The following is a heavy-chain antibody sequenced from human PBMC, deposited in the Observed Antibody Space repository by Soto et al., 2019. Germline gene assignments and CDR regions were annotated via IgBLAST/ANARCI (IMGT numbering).Heavy chain of an antibody. D-gene: IGHD2-8*01. Sequence: GHLVQSEAEVKKSGASVKVSCKASGYTFTRYGISWVRQAPGQGLEWMGWISGYNGDTNYAREFQGRVSMTIDTSTTTAYMELRSLTSDDTAVYYCAKNGQPPYYFYGRDVWGQGTKVTVSS. CDR2: ISGYNGDT. V-gene: IGHV1-18*01. CDR3: AKNGQPPYYFYGRDV. J-gene: IGHJ6*02. CDR1: GYTFTRYG.